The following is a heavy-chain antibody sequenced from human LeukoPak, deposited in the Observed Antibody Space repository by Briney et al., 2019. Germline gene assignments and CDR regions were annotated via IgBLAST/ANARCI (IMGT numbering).Heavy chain of an antibody. CDR3: ARSIGLTGGGVDV. Sequence: GGSLKLSCAASGFTFSDYNMNWVRQAPGKGLEWVSYITNGGSTIHHADSVKGRFTISRDNAKKTLYLQMNSLRAEDTAVYYCARSIGLTGGGVDVWGQGTTVTVSS. CDR1: GFTFSDYN. J-gene: IGHJ6*02. V-gene: IGHV3-11*01. D-gene: IGHD3-9*01. CDR2: ITNGGSTI.